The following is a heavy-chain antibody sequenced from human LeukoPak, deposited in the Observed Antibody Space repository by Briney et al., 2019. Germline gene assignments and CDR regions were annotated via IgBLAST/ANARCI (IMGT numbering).Heavy chain of an antibody. V-gene: IGHV1-46*01. D-gene: IGHD6-19*01. Sequence: ALVKVSCKASGYTFTSYYMHWVRQAPGQGLEWMGIINPSGGDTSYAEKFQGRVTMTRDKSTTTVYMELSSLTSEDTAVYYCARAVADTVGSGFWGQGTLVSVS. J-gene: IGHJ4*02. CDR3: ARAVADTVGSGF. CDR1: GYTFTSYY. CDR2: INPSGGDT.